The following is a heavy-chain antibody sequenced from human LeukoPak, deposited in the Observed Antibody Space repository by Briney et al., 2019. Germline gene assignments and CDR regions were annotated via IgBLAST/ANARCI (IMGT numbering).Heavy chain of an antibody. V-gene: IGHV4-39*01. CDR1: GGSISNTNYY. CDR2: IYYSGTT. Sequence: SDTLSLTCTVSGGSISNTNYYWGWIRQPPGKGLAWIGTIYYSGTTSSNPSLKSRVAISVDTSTNQFSLKVRSVTAADTAVYYCARRLHFYALFDYWGQGTLVTVSS. CDR3: ARRLHFYALFDY. J-gene: IGHJ4*02. D-gene: IGHD2/OR15-2a*01.